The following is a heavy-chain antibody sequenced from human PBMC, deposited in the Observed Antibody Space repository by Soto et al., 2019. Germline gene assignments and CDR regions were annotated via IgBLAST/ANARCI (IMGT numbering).Heavy chain of an antibody. CDR3: ARTRFGAVAGT. D-gene: IGHD6-19*01. J-gene: IGHJ5*02. CDR2: MNPTSGNT. V-gene: IGHV1-8*01. CDR1: GYTFTSYD. Sequence: QVQLVQSGAEVKKPGASVKVSCKTSGYTFTSYDIHWVRQATGQGPEWMGWMNPTSGNTVNEQKFQGRITMTRNTSMSTAYMELSSLRPEDTAVYYCARTRFGAVAGTWGQGTLVTVSS.